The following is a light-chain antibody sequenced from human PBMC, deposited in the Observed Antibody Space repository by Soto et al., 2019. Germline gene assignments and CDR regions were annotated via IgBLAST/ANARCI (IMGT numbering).Light chain of an antibody. Sequence: QSALTQPASLSGSPGQSVTISCTENSSDVGGYNYVSWYQQHPGKAPKLMIYEVSTRPSGVSNRFSGSKSGNSASLTISGRQAEDEAAYYCSSYTSSSTLVFGTGTKVTVL. CDR3: SSYTSSSTLV. V-gene: IGLV2-14*01. CDR1: SSDVGGYNY. CDR2: EVS. J-gene: IGLJ1*01.